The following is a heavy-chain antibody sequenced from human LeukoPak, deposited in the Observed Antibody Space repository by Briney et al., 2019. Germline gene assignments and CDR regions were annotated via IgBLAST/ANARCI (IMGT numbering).Heavy chain of an antibody. CDR1: GGTFSSYA. Sequence: SVKVSCKASGGTFSSYAISWVRQAPGQGLEWMGGIIPIFGTANYAQKFQGRVTITTDESTSTAYMELSSLRSEDTAVYYCARDGGMVATFDYWGQGTLVTVSS. V-gene: IGHV1-69*05. D-gene: IGHD5-12*01. CDR2: IIPIFGTA. CDR3: ARDGGMVATFDY. J-gene: IGHJ4*02.